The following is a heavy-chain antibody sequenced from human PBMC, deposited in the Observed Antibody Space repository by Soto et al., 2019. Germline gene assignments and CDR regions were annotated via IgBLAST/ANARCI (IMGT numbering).Heavy chain of an antibody. CDR3: AKYPEYSGYDGTYFDY. J-gene: IGHJ4*02. CDR1: GFTFSNYA. CDR2: ISGSGGST. Sequence: GGSLRLSCAASGFTFSNYAMSWVRQAPGKGLEWVSTISGSGGSTYYADSVEGRFTVSRDNSKSTLYLQMNSLRAEDTAVYYCAKYPEYSGYDGTYFDYWGQGTLVTVSS. V-gene: IGHV3-23*01. D-gene: IGHD5-12*01.